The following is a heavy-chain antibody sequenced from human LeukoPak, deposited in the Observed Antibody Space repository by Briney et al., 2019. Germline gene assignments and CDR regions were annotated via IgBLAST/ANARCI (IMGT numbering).Heavy chain of an antibody. CDR3: ARATNWGSRLGAFDI. Sequence: AASVKVSCKASGYTFTSYGISWVRQAPGQGLEWMGWISAYNGNTNYAQKLQGRVTMTTDTSTSTAYMELRSLRSDDTAVYYCARATNWGSRLGAFDIWGQGTMVTVSS. J-gene: IGHJ3*02. V-gene: IGHV1-18*01. D-gene: IGHD7-27*01. CDR2: ISAYNGNT. CDR1: GYTFTSYG.